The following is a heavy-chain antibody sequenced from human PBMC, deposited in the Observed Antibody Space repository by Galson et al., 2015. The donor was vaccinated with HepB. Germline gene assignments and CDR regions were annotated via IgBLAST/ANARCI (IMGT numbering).Heavy chain of an antibody. V-gene: IGHV3-23*01. CDR1: GFTFSSHA. Sequence: SLRLSCAASGFTFSSHAMNWVRQAPGKGLEWVSVSGNGGSTDSADSVKGRFTISRDNSKNTLYLQMNRLRAEDTAVYYCARGHYYAGSAYFDYWGQGTLVTVSS. CDR3: ARGHYYAGSAYFDY. CDR2: SGNGGST. D-gene: IGHD3-10*01. J-gene: IGHJ4*02.